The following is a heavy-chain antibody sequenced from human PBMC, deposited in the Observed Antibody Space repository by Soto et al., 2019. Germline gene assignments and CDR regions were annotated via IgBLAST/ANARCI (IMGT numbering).Heavy chain of an antibody. Sequence: HPGGSLRLSCAASGFTFSSYGMHWVRQAPGKGLEWVAVIWYDGGNKYYADSVKGRFIISRDSSKNTLYLQMNSLRAEDTAVYYCAVKYYYDSDAFDIWGQGTMVTVSS. CDR3: AVKYYYDSDAFDI. CDR2: IWYDGGNK. D-gene: IGHD3-22*01. V-gene: IGHV3-33*01. J-gene: IGHJ3*02. CDR1: GFTFSSYG.